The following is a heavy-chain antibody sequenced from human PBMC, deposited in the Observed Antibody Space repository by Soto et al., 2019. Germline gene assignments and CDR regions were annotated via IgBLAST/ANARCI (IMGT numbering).Heavy chain of an antibody. D-gene: IGHD5-18*01. CDR2: IKSKTDGGTT. CDR1: GFTFSNAW. CDR3: TTGTLGLDTAMVTSYYYYYYGMDV. Sequence: LSCAASGFTFSNAWMSWVRQAPGKGLEWVGRIKSKTDGGTTDYAAPVKGRFTISRDDSKNTLYLQMNSLKTEDTAVYYCTTGTLGLDTAMVTSYYYYYYGMDVWGQGTTVTVSS. V-gene: IGHV3-15*01. J-gene: IGHJ6*02.